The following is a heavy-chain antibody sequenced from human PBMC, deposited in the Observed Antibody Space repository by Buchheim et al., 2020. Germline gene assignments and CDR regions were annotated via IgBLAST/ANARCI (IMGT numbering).Heavy chain of an antibody. Sequence: EVQLVQSGAEVKKPGESLKISCKASGYSFSNYWIGWVRQMPGKGLEWMAMIYPGDSSTKYSPSFQAQVTISADKSSSTAYLQWTSLKASDTAMYFCARARGYCSSSSCYDLDYWGQGT. V-gene: IGHV5-51*01. CDR3: ARARGYCSSSSCYDLDY. CDR1: GYSFSNYW. D-gene: IGHD2-2*01. J-gene: IGHJ4*02. CDR2: IYPGDSST.